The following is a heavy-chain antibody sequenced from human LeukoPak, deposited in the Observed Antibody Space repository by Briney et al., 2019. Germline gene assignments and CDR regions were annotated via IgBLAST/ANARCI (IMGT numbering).Heavy chain of an antibody. CDR1: GGSISSYY. D-gene: IGHD3-9*01. Sequence: SETLSLTCTVSGGSISSYYWSWIRQPPGKGLEWIGYIYYSGSTNYNPSLKSRVTISVDTSKNQFSLKLSSVTAADTAVYYCARDTYFGSWGQGTLVTVSS. V-gene: IGHV4-59*01. J-gene: IGHJ4*02. CDR3: ARDTYFGS. CDR2: IYYSGST.